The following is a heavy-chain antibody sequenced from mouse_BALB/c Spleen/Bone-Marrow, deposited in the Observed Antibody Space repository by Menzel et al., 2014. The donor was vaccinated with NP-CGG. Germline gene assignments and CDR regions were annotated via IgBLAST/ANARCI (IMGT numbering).Heavy chain of an antibody. CDR3: TRSGYYGYGWYFDV. V-gene: IGHV1S81*02. D-gene: IGHD1-2*01. CDR2: INPSNDTP. J-gene: IGHJ1*01. CDR1: GYTFTNYF. Sequence: QVQLQQSGAELVKPGASVKLSCRVSGYTFTNYFVYWVKQRPGQGLEWIGEINPSNDTPNFKEKFKSKATLTVDKSSSTAYMQLSSLTSEDSAVYYCTRSGYYGYGWYFDVWGAGTTVTVSS.